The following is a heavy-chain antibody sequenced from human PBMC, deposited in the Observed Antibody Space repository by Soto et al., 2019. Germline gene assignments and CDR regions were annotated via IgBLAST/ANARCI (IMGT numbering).Heavy chain of an antibody. V-gene: IGHV3-23*01. CDR2: ISGSGGST. CDR1: GFTFSSFA. J-gene: IGHJ4*02. Sequence: GGSLRLSCAASGFTFSSFAMSWVRQAPGKGLEWVSAISGSGGSTYYADSVKGRFTISRDNSKNTLYLQMNSLRAEDTAVYYCAKGDPSGHLVGIAVVRYWGQGTLVTAPQ. D-gene: IGHD6-19*01. CDR3: AKGDPSGHLVGIAVVRY.